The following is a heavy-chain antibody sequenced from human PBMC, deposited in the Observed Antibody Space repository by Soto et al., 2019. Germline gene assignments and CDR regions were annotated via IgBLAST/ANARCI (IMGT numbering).Heavy chain of an antibody. V-gene: IGHV4-39*07. Sequence: SETLSLTCTVSGGAINTNNYYWGWVRQPPGKGLEWLGYISQSGATYYSPSLERRVTISMDTSKNAFSLNLSSVTADDTAVYYCARGIWNIEEMIYGFYFDPWGPGTLVTVSS. CDR3: ARGIWNIEEMIYGFYFDP. CDR1: GGAINTNNYY. CDR2: ISQSGAT. D-gene: IGHD2-8*01. J-gene: IGHJ5*02.